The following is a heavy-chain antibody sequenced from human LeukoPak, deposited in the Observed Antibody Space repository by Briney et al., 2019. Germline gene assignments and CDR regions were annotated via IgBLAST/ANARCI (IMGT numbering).Heavy chain of an antibody. V-gene: IGHV1-69*13. CDR1: GGTFSSYA. Sequence: SVKVSCKASGGTFSSYATSWVRQAPGQGLEWMGGIIPIFGTANYAQKFQGRVTITADESTSTAYMELSSLRSEDTAVYYCARDRPETLDAFDIWGQGTMVTVSS. J-gene: IGHJ3*02. CDR2: IIPIFGTA. CDR3: ARDRPETLDAFDI.